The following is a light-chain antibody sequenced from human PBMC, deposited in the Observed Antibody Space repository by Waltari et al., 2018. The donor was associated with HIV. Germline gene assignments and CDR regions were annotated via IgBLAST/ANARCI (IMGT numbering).Light chain of an antibody. CDR2: EVS. CDR3: SSYAMTTTVL. CDR1: SSDVGGSTY. J-gene: IGLJ2*01. V-gene: IGLV2-14*01. Sequence: QSALTQPASVSGSPGQSITISCTGTSSDVGGSTYVSWYQQHPGKAPKLIIYEVSNRASGVSDRFSGSKSGNTASLTSSGLQAEDEADYFCSSYAMTTTVLFGGGTKLTVL.